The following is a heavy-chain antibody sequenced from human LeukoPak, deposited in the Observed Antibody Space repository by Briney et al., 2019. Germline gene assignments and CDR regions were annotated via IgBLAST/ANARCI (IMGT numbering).Heavy chain of an antibody. D-gene: IGHD6-19*01. CDR2: INVKSGAT. CDR1: GYTFIDYH. V-gene: IGHV1-2*06. J-gene: IGHJ4*02. Sequence: ASVKVSCKASGYTFIDYHFNWVRQAPGQGPEWMGRINVKSGATDYAQKFQGRVTVTRDTSISTAYMELSSLRSDDTAVYYCARVGRESSTGWLDYWGQGTLVTVSS. CDR3: ARVGRESSTGWLDY.